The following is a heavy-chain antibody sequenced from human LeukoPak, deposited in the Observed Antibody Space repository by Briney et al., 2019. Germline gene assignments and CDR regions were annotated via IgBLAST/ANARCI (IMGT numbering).Heavy chain of an antibody. Sequence: GGSLRLSCAASGFTFSSYAMSWVRQAPGKGLEWVSAISGSGGSTYYADSVKGRLTISRDNSKNTLYLQMNSLRAEDTAVYYCAKAGITIFYYYYYMDVWGKGTRSPSP. CDR1: GFTFSSYA. D-gene: IGHD3-3*01. CDR3: AKAGITIFYYYYYMDV. CDR2: ISGSGGST. V-gene: IGHV3-23*01. J-gene: IGHJ6*03.